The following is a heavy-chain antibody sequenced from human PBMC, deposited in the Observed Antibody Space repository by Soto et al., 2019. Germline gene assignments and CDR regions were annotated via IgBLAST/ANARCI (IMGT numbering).Heavy chain of an antibody. V-gene: IGHV3-21*01. CDR3: ARGDGTGLHSSGWSPRF. Sequence: EVQLVESGGGLVKPGGSLTLSCAASGFTFSNSAMIWVRQAPGKRLEWVSSISSGTTYFYYADSVKGRFSISRDNAKHSLFLQMNSLRVEDTAVYYCARGDGTGLHSSGWSPRFWGQGTLVTVSS. D-gene: IGHD6-13*01. CDR2: ISSGTTYF. CDR1: GFTFSNSA. J-gene: IGHJ4*02.